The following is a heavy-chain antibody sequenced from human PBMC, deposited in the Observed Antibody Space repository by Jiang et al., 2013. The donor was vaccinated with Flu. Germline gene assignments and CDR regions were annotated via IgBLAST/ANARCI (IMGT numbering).Heavy chain of an antibody. Sequence: TNYAQKFQERVTITRDMSTSTAYMELRSLRSEDTAVYYCAADTVVSWVGWGQGTLVTVSS. J-gene: IGHJ4*02. D-gene: IGHD3-22*01. CDR2: T. V-gene: IGHV1-58*01. CDR3: AADTVVSWVG.